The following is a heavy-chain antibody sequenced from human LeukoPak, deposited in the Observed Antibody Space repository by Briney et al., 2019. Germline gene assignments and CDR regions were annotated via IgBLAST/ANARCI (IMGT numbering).Heavy chain of an antibody. V-gene: IGHV3-53*01. Sequence: PGGSLRLSCAASGFTVSGHYMSWVRQAPGKGLEWVSILHSGGSTYYADSVKGRFTISRDNSKNTLYLQMSSVRAEDTAVYYCARDRRTDGNFEGSDYWGQGTLVTVSS. D-gene: IGHD1-14*01. CDR2: LHSGGST. CDR1: GFTVSGHY. J-gene: IGHJ4*02. CDR3: ARDRRTDGNFEGSDY.